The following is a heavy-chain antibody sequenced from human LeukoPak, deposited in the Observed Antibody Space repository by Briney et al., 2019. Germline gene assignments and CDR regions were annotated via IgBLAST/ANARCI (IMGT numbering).Heavy chain of an antibody. CDR1: GFAFSSYS. CDR2: ISSSSSTI. D-gene: IGHD3-22*01. CDR3: ARAPYYYDSNYAFDI. V-gene: IGHV3-48*01. J-gene: IGHJ3*02. Sequence: PGGSLRLSCAASGFAFSSYSMNWVRQAPGKGLEWVSYISSSSSTIYYADSVKGRFTISRDNAKNSLYLQMNSLRAEDTAVYYCARAPYYYDSNYAFDIWGQGTMVTVSS.